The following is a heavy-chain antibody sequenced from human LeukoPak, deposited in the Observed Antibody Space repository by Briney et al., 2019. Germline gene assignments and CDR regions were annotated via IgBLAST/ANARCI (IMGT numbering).Heavy chain of an antibody. CDR1: GGSISSDY. CDR2: IYPSGST. V-gene: IGHV4-4*07. J-gene: IGHJ4*02. CDR3: ARDRFNDFWSGYYPS. D-gene: IGHD3-3*01. Sequence: SETLSLTCSVSGGSISSDYWSWIRQPAGKGLEWIGRIYPSGSTNYNPSLKSRVTMSVDTSKNQFSLKLNSVTAADTAVYYCARDRFNDFWSGYYPSWGQGTLVTVSS.